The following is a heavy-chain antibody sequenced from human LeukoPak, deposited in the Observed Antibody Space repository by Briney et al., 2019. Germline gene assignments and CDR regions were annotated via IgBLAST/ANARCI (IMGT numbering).Heavy chain of an antibody. J-gene: IGHJ4*02. V-gene: IGHV1-2*02. CDR2: INPNSGGT. CDR3: ATEAMVRGVTVDY. CDR1: GYTFTGYY. Sequence: GASVKVSCKASGYTFTGYYMHWVRQAPGQGLEWMGWINPNSGGTNYAQKFQGRVTMTRDTSISTAYMELSRLRSDDTAVYYCATEAMVRGVTVDYWGQGTVVTVSS. D-gene: IGHD3-10*01.